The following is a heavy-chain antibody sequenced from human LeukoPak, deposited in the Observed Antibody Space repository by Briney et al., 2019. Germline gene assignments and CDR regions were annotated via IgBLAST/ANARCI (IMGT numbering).Heavy chain of an antibody. J-gene: IGHJ3*02. D-gene: IGHD1-26*01. V-gene: IGHV3-21*01. CDR1: GFTFSSYS. CDR2: ISSSSSYI. Sequence: GGSLRLSCAASGFTFSSYSMNWVRQAPGKGLEWVSSISSSSSYIYYADSVKGRFTISRDNAKNSLYLQMNSLRAEDTAVYYCARDIVGATRVWAFDIWGQGTMVTVSS. CDR3: ARDIVGATRVWAFDI.